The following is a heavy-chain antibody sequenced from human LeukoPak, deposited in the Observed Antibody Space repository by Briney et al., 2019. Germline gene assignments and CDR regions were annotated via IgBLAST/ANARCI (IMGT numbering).Heavy chain of an antibody. CDR3: ASSQYSSGWYVGY. Sequence: GGSLRLSCAASGFTFSSYWMTWVRQAPGKGLEWVANIKKDGSEKYYVDSVKGRFTISRDNAKNSLYLQMNSLRAEDTAVYYCASSQYSSGWYVGYWGQGTLVTVSS. J-gene: IGHJ4*02. CDR2: IKKDGSEK. D-gene: IGHD6-19*01. CDR1: GFTFSSYW. V-gene: IGHV3-7*01.